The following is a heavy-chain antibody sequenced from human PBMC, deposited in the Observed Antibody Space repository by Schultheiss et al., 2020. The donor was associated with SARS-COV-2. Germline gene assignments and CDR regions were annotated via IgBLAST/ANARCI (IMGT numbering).Heavy chain of an antibody. V-gene: IGHV3-74*01. D-gene: IGHD2-15*01. CDR1: GFTFGSYW. CDR2: INTDGSST. Sequence: GGSLRLSCAASGFTFGSYWMHWVRRAPGQGLVWVSRINTDGSSTAYVDSVKGRFTVSRDNAKNTLYLQMNSLRDEDTAVYYCARIVVVVAAANWFDPWGQGTLVTVSS. J-gene: IGHJ5*02. CDR3: ARIVVVVAAANWFDP.